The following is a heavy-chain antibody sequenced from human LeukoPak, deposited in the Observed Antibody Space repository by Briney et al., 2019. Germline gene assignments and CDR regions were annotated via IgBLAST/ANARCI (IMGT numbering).Heavy chain of an antibody. CDR3: GRTVVIGGFDI. D-gene: IGHD3-22*01. CDR1: GFTVSSNY. CDR2: IYSGGST. V-gene: IGHV3-53*01. Sequence: GGSLRLSCAASGFTVSSNYMSWVRQAPGKGLEWVSVIYSGGSTYYADSVKGRFTISRDNSKNTLYLQMDSLRAEDTAVYYCGRTVVIGGFDIWGQGTMVTVSS. J-gene: IGHJ3*02.